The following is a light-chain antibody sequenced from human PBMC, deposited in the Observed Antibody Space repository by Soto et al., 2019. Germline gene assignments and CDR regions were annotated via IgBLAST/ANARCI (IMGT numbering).Light chain of an antibody. CDR3: QQYGSSPTT. CDR2: GAS. J-gene: IGKJ1*01. Sequence: ETVFTQSPGTLSLSPGERATLSCRASQSVFNNHIGWYQQKPGQAPRRLIFGASFRATGIPDRFSGSGSGTDFTLTISRLEPEDFAVYYCQQYGSSPTTFGQGTKVDIK. V-gene: IGKV3-20*01. CDR1: QSVFNNH.